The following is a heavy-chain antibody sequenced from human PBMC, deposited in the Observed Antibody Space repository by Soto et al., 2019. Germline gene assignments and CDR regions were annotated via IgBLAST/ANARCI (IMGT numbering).Heavy chain of an antibody. CDR2: IYYSGST. CDR1: GGSVSSGSYY. CDR3: ARDYYDSSGYSRHDAFDI. Sequence: SETLSLTCTVPGGSVSSGSYYWSWIRQPPGKGLEWIGYIYYSGSTNYNPSLKSRVTISVDTSKNQFSLKLSSVTAADTAVYYCARDYYDSSGYSRHDAFDIWGQGTMVTVSS. D-gene: IGHD3-22*01. V-gene: IGHV4-61*01. J-gene: IGHJ3*02.